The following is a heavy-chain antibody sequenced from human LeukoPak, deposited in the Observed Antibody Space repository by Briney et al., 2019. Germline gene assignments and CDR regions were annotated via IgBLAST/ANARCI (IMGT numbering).Heavy chain of an antibody. D-gene: IGHD3-10*01. Sequence: SETLSLTCAVYGGSFSGYYWSWIRLPPGKGLEWIGEINHSGSTNYNPSLKSRVTISVDTSKNQFSLKLSSVTAADTAVYYCAFLFRGNSYWGQGTLVTVSS. CDR1: GGSFSGYY. J-gene: IGHJ4*02. V-gene: IGHV4-34*01. CDR3: AFLFRGNSY. CDR2: INHSGST.